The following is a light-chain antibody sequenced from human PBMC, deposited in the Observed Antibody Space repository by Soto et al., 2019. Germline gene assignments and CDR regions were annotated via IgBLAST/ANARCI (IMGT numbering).Light chain of an antibody. J-gene: IGKJ1*01. CDR2: AAF. Sequence: AIRMTQSPSSFSASTGDRVTITCRASQGISSYLAWYQQKPGKAPKLLIYAAFTLQSGVPSRFCGSGSGTDFTLTISCLQSEDFAAYYCQQYYSYPHTFGQGTKVEIK. CDR1: QGISSY. V-gene: IGKV1-8*01. CDR3: QQYYSYPHT.